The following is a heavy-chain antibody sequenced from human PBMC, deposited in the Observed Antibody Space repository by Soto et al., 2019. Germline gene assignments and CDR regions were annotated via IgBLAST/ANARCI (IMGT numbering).Heavy chain of an antibody. Sequence: QVQLVQSGAEVKKPGSSVKVSCKASGCTFSSYAISWVRQAPGQGLEWMGGIIPIFGTANYAQKFQGRVTITADESTSRAYMELSSIRSEDTAVYYCAREVHYGSVWGSYRPMGADVWGQGTPVTVSS. CDR1: GCTFSSYA. J-gene: IGHJ6*02. V-gene: IGHV1-69*12. D-gene: IGHD3-16*02. CDR2: IIPIFGTA. CDR3: AREVHYGSVWGSYRPMGADV.